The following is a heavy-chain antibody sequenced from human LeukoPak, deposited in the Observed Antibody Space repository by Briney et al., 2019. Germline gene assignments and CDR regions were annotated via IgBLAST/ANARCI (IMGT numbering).Heavy chain of an antibody. Sequence: PSETLSLTCTVSGGSIDNSHYYWGWIRQPPGEGLEWIASIHYSGSTHYNPSLKSRVTISVDTSKNQFSLKLSSVTAADTAVYYCVRLASRLIDYWGQGTLVTVSS. J-gene: IGHJ4*02. CDR3: VRLASRLIDY. CDR1: GGSIDNSHYY. CDR2: IHYSGST. V-gene: IGHV4-39*01.